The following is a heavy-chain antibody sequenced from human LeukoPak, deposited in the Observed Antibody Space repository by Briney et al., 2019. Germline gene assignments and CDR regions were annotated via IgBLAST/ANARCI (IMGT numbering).Heavy chain of an antibody. J-gene: IGHJ5*02. Sequence: GASVKVSCKASGGTLSGYAISWVRQAPGQGLEWMGRIIPILGIANYAQKFQGRVTITADKSTSTAYMELSSLRSEDTAVYYCARAYSGYDYPNWFDPWGQGTLVTVSS. CDR2: IIPILGIA. D-gene: IGHD5-12*01. CDR1: GGTLSGYA. CDR3: ARAYSGYDYPNWFDP. V-gene: IGHV1-69*04.